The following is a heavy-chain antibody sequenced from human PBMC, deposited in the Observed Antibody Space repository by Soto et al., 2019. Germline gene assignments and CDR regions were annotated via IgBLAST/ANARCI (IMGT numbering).Heavy chain of an antibody. D-gene: IGHD2-8*01. CDR2: ISQSGAT. Sequence: SETLSLTCAVSGGSISSGAYSFVGIGQPPWNVLEWLGYISQSGATYYNPSLERRVTISMDRSKNAFSLNLSSVTADDTAVYYCARGIWNIEEMIYGFYFDPWGPGTLVTVSS. CDR3: ARGIWNIEEMIYGFYFDP. V-gene: IGHV4-30-2*01. J-gene: IGHJ5*02. CDR1: GGSISSGAYS.